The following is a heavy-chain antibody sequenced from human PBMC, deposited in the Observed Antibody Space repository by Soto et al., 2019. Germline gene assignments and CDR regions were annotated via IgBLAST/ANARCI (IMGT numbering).Heavy chain of an antibody. Sequence: ASVKVSCKASGYTFTGYYMHWVRQAPGQGLEWMGWINPNSGGTNYAQKFQGWVTMTRDTSISTAYMELSRLRSDDTAVYYCARSGIVATIHTLDYWGQGTLVTVSS. CDR2: INPNSGGT. D-gene: IGHD5-12*01. CDR1: GYTFTGYY. V-gene: IGHV1-2*04. J-gene: IGHJ4*02. CDR3: ARSGIVATIHTLDY.